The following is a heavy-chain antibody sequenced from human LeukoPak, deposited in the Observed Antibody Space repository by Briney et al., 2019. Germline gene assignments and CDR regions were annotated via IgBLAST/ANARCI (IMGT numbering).Heavy chain of an antibody. CDR3: ARGVVAAEWDYYYYGMDV. D-gene: IGHD2-15*01. CDR1: GGTFSSYA. V-gene: IGHV1-69*13. CDR2: IIPIFGTA. J-gene: IGHJ6*02. Sequence: SVKVSCKASGGTFSSYAISWVRQAPGQGLEWMGGIIPIFGTANYAQRFQGRVTITADESTSTAYMELSSLRSEDTAVYYCARGVVAAEWDYYYYGMDVWGQGTTVTVSS.